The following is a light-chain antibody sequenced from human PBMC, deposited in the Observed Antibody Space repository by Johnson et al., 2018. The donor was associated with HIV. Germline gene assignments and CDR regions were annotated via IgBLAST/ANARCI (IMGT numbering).Light chain of an antibody. CDR1: SSNIGNNY. J-gene: IGLJ1*01. V-gene: IGLV1-51*02. CDR3: GTWDSSLSAGGG. Sequence: QSVLTQPPSVSAAPGQKVTISCSGSSSNIGNNYVSWYQQLPGTAPKLLIYENNKRPSGIPDRFSGSKSGTSATLGITGLQTGDEADYYCGTWDSSLSAGGGFGTWTKVTGL. CDR2: ENN.